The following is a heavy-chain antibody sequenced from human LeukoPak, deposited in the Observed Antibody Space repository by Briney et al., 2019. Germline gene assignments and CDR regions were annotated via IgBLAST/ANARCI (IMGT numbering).Heavy chain of an antibody. Sequence: PGGSLRLSCAASGFTFSSYAMSWVRQAPGKGLEWVSYSSSRSSTIYYADSVKGRFTISRDNAKNSLYLQMNSLRDEDTAVYYCASVWDYDILTGRHYYYYGMDVWGQGTTVTVSS. D-gene: IGHD3-9*01. CDR1: GFTFSSYA. V-gene: IGHV3-48*02. CDR2: SSSRSSTI. CDR3: ASVWDYDILTGRHYYYYGMDV. J-gene: IGHJ6*02.